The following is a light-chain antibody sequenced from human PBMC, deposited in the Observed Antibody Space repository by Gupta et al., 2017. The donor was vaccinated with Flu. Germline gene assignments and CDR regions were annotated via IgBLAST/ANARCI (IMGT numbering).Light chain of an antibody. Sequence: PSTLSASVGDRVTITCQANQNISTYLTWYLQKPGKAPKLLIYEASNLENGVPSRFSGSGSGTDFTLTISSLKPDDFATYYCQQDYNSPWTFGPGTKVEVK. V-gene: IGKV1-5*01. CDR2: EAS. CDR3: QQDYNSPWT. CDR1: QNISTY. J-gene: IGKJ1*01.